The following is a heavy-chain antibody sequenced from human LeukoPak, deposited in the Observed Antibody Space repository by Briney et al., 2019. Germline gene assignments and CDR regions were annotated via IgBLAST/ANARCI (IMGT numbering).Heavy chain of an antibody. Sequence: PGGSLRLSCAASGFPFSSYSMTWVRQPPGKGLEWVANIKPDGTTKFYVDSVKGRFTISRDNALNSLYLQMNSLRAEDTAIYYCARSIPYGTTWYGRSDYWGQGTLVTVSS. CDR2: IKPDGTTK. D-gene: IGHD6-13*01. CDR1: GFPFSSYS. CDR3: ARSIPYGTTWYGRSDY. V-gene: IGHV3-7*03. J-gene: IGHJ4*02.